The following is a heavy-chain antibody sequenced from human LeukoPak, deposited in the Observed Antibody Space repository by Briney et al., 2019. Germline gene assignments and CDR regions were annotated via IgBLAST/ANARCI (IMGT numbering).Heavy chain of an antibody. Sequence: PGGSLRLSCAASGFTLSIYGMHWVRQAPGKELEWVAIIRPDERNKYYADSVKGRFIISRDNSKNTLYLQMSSLRAEDTAVYYCAKDSSTSCHDWGQGTLVTVSS. J-gene: IGHJ4*02. D-gene: IGHD2-2*01. V-gene: IGHV3-30*02. CDR1: GFTLSIYG. CDR2: IRPDERNK. CDR3: AKDSSTSCHD.